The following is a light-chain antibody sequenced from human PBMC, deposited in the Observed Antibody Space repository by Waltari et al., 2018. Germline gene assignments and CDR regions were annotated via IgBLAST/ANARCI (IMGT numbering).Light chain of an antibody. CDR3: SSYTSTGARL. CDR1: SSDIGGYNY. V-gene: IGLV2-14*03. J-gene: IGLJ2*01. CDR2: DVS. Sequence: QSALTQPASVSGSPGQSITISCTGTSSDIGGYNYVPWYQQHPGKAPKLMIYDVSNRPSGVSNRFSGSKSGNTASLSISGLQTEDEADYYCSSYTSTGARLFGGGTKVTVL.